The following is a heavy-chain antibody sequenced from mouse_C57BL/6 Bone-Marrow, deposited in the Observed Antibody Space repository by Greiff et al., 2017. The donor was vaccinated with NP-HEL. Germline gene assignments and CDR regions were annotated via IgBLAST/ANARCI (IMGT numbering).Heavy chain of an antibody. Sequence: EVKVVESGGGLVKPGGSLKLSCAASGFTFSSYTMSWVRQTPEKRLEWVATISGGGGTTYYPDSVKGRFTISRATAKTTLYLQMSSLRSEDTALYYCARRNYYGSAWFAYWGQGTLVTVSA. D-gene: IGHD1-1*01. CDR1: GFTFSSYT. V-gene: IGHV5-9*01. CDR3: ARRNYYGSAWFAY. J-gene: IGHJ3*01. CDR2: ISGGGGTT.